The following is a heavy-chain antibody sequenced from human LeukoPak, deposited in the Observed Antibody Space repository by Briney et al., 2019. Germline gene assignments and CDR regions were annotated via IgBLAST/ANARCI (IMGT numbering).Heavy chain of an antibody. CDR2: IYYSGST. D-gene: IGHD3-10*01. CDR3: ARSQGSYYYYYGMDV. J-gene: IGHJ6*02. CDR1: GGPISSYY. V-gene: IGHV4-59*01. Sequence: PSETLSLTCTVSGGPISSYYWSWIRQPPGKGLEWIGYIYYSGSTNYNPSLKSRVTISVDTSKNQFSLKLSSVTAADTAVYYCARSQGSYYYYYGMDVWGQGTTVTVSS.